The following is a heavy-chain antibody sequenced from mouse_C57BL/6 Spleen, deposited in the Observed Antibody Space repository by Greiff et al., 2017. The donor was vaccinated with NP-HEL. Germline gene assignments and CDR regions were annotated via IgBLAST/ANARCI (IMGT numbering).Heavy chain of an antibody. CDR1: GFTFSDYG. D-gene: IGHD2-12*01. V-gene: IGHV5-17*01. CDR2: ISSGSSTI. CDR3: AYSYGGDAMDY. Sequence: DVKLVESGGGLVKPGGSLKLSCAASGFTFSDYGMHWVRQAPEKGLEWVAYISSGSSTIYYADTVKGRFTISRDNAKNTLFLQMTSLRSEDTAMYYCAYSYGGDAMDYWGQGTSVTVSS. J-gene: IGHJ4*01.